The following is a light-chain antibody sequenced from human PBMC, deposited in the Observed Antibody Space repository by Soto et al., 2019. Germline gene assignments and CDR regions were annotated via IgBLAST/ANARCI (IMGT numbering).Light chain of an antibody. CDR3: QQYGSSPQT. CDR2: GAS. V-gene: IGKV3-20*01. CDR1: QSVSSSY. Sequence: EIVLTPSTGTLSLSPGERATLSCRASQSVSSSYLAWYQQKPGQAPRLLIYGASSRATGIPDRFSGSGSGTDFTLTISRLEPEDFAVYYCQQYGSSPQTFGQGTKVEIK. J-gene: IGKJ1*01.